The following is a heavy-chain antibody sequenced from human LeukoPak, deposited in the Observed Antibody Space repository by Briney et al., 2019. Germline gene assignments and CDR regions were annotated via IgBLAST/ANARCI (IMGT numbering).Heavy chain of an antibody. J-gene: IGHJ5*02. CDR2: IYSDGDT. CDR1: GFTDSNNY. V-gene: IGHV3-66*02. CDR3: ARDYFGP. Sequence: GGSLRLSRAASGFTDSNNYMRGVRQAPGKGLEWVSVIYSDGDTKYADSVKGRFTISRYKSKNPLYLQMNSLRVEDTAVYYCARDYFGPWGQGTLVTVSS. D-gene: IGHD3-16*01.